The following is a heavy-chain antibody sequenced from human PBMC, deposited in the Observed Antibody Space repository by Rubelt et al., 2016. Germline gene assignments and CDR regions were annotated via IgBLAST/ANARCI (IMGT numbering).Heavy chain of an antibody. Sequence: KGLEWVSYISSSSSYTNYADSVKGRFTISRDNSKNTLYLQMNSLRAEDTAVYYCARVGLVGATPYFDYWGQGTLVTVSS. D-gene: IGHD1-26*01. CDR2: ISSSSSYT. J-gene: IGHJ4*02. V-gene: IGHV3-11*06. CDR3: ARVGLVGATPYFDY.